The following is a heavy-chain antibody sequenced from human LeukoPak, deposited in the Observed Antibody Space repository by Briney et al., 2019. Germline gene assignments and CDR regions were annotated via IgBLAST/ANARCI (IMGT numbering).Heavy chain of an antibody. V-gene: IGHV4-59*01. CDR1: GGSISSYY. D-gene: IGHD6-13*01. CDR3: ARLYSSS. Sequence: SETLSLTCIVSGGSISSYYWSWIRQPPGKGLEWIGYIYYSGSTNYNPSLKSRVTISVDTSKNQFSLKLSSVTAADTAVYYCARLYSSSWGQGTLVTVSS. J-gene: IGHJ4*02. CDR2: IYYSGST.